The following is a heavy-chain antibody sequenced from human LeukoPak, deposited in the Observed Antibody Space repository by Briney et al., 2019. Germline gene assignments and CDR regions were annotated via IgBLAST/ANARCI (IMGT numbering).Heavy chain of an antibody. Sequence: PSENLSLTCAVYGGSFSGYYWSWIRQPPGKGLGWIGEINHSGSTNYNPSLKSRVTISVDTSKNQFSLKLSSVTAADTAVYYCARGPIVLMVYAIFYGMDVWGQGTTVTVSS. CDR3: ARGPIVLMVYAIFYGMDV. D-gene: IGHD2-8*01. J-gene: IGHJ6*02. CDR1: GGSFSGYY. V-gene: IGHV4-34*01. CDR2: INHSGST.